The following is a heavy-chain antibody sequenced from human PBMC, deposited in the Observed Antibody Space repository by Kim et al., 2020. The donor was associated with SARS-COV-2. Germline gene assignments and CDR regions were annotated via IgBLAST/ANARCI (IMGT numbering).Heavy chain of an antibody. V-gene: IGHV1-2*02. D-gene: IGHD1-1*01. CDR1: GYTFTGYY. CDR3: ARELVRGGTGDY. J-gene: IGHJ4*02. Sequence: ASVKVSCKASGYTFTGYYMHWVRQAPGQGLEWMGWINPNSGGTNYAQKFQGRVTMTRDTSISTAYMELSRLRSDDTAVYYCARELVRGGTGDYWGQGTLVTVSS. CDR2: INPNSGGT.